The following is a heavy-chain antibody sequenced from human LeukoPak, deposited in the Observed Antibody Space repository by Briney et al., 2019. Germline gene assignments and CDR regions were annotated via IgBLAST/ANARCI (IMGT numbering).Heavy chain of an antibody. Sequence: SETLSLTCNVSDGSITTSSFYWGWVRQTPGKGLEWIGTFYYTGDTFYNRSLKSRVTITVDTSKDQLFLALSSVTAADTAVYYCVRAVGSVAGPGDWFDPWGPGILVTVSS. D-gene: IGHD6-19*01. J-gene: IGHJ5*01. V-gene: IGHV4-39*01. CDR1: DGSITTSSFY. CDR3: VRAVGSVAGPGDWFDP. CDR2: FYYTGDT.